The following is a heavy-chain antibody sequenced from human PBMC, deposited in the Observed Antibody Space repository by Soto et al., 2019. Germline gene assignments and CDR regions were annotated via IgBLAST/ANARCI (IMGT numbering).Heavy chain of an antibody. J-gene: IGHJ6*02. CDR2: IIPIFGTA. CDR1: GGTFSSYA. D-gene: IGHD6-13*01. Sequence: QVQLVQSGAEVKKPGSSEKVSCKASGGTFSSYAISWVRQAPGQGLEWMGGIIPIFGTANYAQKFQGRVTITADASTSTAYMELSSLRSEDTAVYYCARVDSSSWYPHYYYGMDVWGQGTTVTVSS. V-gene: IGHV1-69*01. CDR3: ARVDSSSWYPHYYYGMDV.